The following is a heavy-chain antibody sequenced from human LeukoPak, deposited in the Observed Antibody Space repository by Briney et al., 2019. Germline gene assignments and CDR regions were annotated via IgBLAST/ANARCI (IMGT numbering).Heavy chain of an antibody. CDR3: ARAEGQQLVIFDY. CDR1: GGSISSGGYY. D-gene: IGHD6-13*01. V-gene: IGHV4-31*03. J-gene: IGHJ4*02. CDR2: IYYSGST. Sequence: PSETLSLTCTVSGGSISSGGYYWSRIRQHPGKGLEWIGYIYYSGSTYYNPSLKSRVTISVDTSKNQFSLKLSSVTAADTAVYYCARAEGQQLVIFDYWGQGTLVTVSS.